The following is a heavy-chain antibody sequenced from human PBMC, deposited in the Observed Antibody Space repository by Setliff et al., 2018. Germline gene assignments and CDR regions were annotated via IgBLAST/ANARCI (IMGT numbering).Heavy chain of an antibody. D-gene: IGHD5-18*01. CDR1: GYTFTNYW. CDR2: IYPGDSDT. V-gene: IGHV5-51*01. J-gene: IGHJ4*02. CDR3: ARLTPMADFDY. Sequence: GESLKISCQGSGYTFTNYWIGWVRQMPGKGLEWMGIIYPGDSDTRYSPSFQGQVTISADKSISTAYVQWSSLEASDTAMYYCARLTPMADFDYWGQGTLVTVSS.